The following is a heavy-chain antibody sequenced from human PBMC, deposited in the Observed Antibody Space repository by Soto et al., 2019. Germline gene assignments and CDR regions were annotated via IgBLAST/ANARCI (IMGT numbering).Heavy chain of an antibody. CDR2: ISYDGSNK. D-gene: IGHD2-21*02. V-gene: IGHV3-30*18. CDR1: GFTFSSYG. CDR3: AKELLAYCGGDCSPPDY. J-gene: IGHJ4*02. Sequence: QVQLVESGGGVVQPGRSLRLSCAASGFTFSSYGMHWVRQAPGKGLEWVAVISYDGSNKYYADSVKGRFTISRDNSKNTLYLQMTSLRAEETAVYYCAKELLAYCGGDCSPPDYWGQGTLVTVSS.